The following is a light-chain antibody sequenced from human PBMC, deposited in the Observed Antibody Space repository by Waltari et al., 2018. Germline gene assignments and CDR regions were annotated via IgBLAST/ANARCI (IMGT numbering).Light chain of an antibody. CDR1: SSDVGTSTY. J-gene: IGLJ3*02. Sequence: QSALTQPASVSGSPGQSITISCTGTSSDVGTSTYVSWHQPHPRKAPKPVIYGVTNRPSGVSNRFSGSKSGNTASLTISGLQAEDEADYHCTSCTTSATWVFGGGTKLTVL. V-gene: IGLV2-14*01. CDR3: TSCTTSATWV. CDR2: GVT.